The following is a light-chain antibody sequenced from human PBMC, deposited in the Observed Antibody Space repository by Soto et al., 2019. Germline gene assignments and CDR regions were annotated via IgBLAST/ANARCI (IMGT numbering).Light chain of an antibody. Sequence: QSVLTQPTSASGTPGQRVTISCSGSRSNIGSNYVYWYQQLPGTAPKLLIYRNNQRPSGVPDRFSGSKSGTSASLAISGLRAEDEADYYCAAWDDSLSGGVFGRGTKLTV. V-gene: IGLV1-47*01. CDR1: RSNIGSNY. CDR3: AAWDDSLSGGV. CDR2: RNN. J-gene: IGLJ3*02.